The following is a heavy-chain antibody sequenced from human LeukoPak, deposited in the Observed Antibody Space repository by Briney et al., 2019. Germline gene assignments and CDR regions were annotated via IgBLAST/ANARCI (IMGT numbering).Heavy chain of an antibody. Sequence: SVKVSCKASGGTFSSYAISWVRQAPGQGLEWMGGIIPIFGTANYAQKFQGRVTITADESTSTAYMELSSLRSEDTAVYYCAREGADDYVWGSYRPDAFDIWGQGTMVTVSS. CDR2: IIPIFGTA. J-gene: IGHJ3*02. CDR1: GGTFSSYA. CDR3: AREGADDYVWGSYRPDAFDI. D-gene: IGHD3-16*02. V-gene: IGHV1-69*13.